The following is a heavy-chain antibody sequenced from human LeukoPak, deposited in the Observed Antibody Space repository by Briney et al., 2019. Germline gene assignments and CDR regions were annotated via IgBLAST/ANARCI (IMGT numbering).Heavy chain of an antibody. J-gene: IGHJ4*02. CDR2: ISHTGST. CDR3: ARYFSWITWYYFDD. D-gene: IGHD3-9*01. V-gene: IGHV4-38-2*01. CDR1: GSSISGDYY. Sequence: SETLSLTCAVSGSSISGDYYWGWIRQPPGKGLEWIGSISHTGSTYDSPSLKSRVTLSVDTSKNQFSLKLTSVTAADTAVYYCARYFSWITWYYFDDWGQGTLVTVSS.